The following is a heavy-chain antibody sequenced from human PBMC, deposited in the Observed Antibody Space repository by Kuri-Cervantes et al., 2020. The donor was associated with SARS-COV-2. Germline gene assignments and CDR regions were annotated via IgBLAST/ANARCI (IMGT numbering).Heavy chain of an antibody. CDR2: ISGSGGSR. D-gene: IGHD2-2*01. CDR1: GFTFSSYA. J-gene: IGHJ3*02. V-gene: IGHV3-23*01. CDR3: ATYCTSTSPGKTLETSALDI. Sequence: GGSLRLSCAASGFTFSSYAMSWVRQAQGKGLEWVSAISGSGGSRYYADSVKGRFTISRDNSKNTLYLQMNSLRAEDTAVYYCATYCTSTSPGKTLETSALDIWGQGTMVTVSS.